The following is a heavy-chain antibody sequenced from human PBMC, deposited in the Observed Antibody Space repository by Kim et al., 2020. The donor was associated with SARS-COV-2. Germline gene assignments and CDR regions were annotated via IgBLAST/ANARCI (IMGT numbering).Heavy chain of an antibody. D-gene: IGHD3-10*01. CDR1: GGSISSGGYY. CDR3: ARGSPMVRGVTGIDY. Sequence: SETLSLTCTVSGGSISSGGYYWSWIRQHPGKGLEWIGYIYYSGSTYYNPSLKSRVTISVDTSKNQFSLKLSSVTAADTAVYYCARGSPMVRGVTGIDYWGQGTLVTVSS. J-gene: IGHJ4*02. CDR2: IYYSGST. V-gene: IGHV4-31*03.